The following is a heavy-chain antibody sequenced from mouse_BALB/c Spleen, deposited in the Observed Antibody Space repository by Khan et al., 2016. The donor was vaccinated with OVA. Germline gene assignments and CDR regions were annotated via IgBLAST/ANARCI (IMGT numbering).Heavy chain of an antibody. V-gene: IGHV3-2*02. CDR2: ISYSGNT. Sequence: EVQLVESGPGLVKPSQSLSLTCTVTGYSITSDYAWNWIRQFPGNKLEWMGNISYSGNTKYNPSLKSRISITRDTSKNQFFLQLNSVTTEDTATYYCARIYGGDFDYWGQGTTLTVSS. D-gene: IGHD1-1*01. CDR1: GYSITSDYA. CDR3: ARIYGGDFDY. J-gene: IGHJ2*01.